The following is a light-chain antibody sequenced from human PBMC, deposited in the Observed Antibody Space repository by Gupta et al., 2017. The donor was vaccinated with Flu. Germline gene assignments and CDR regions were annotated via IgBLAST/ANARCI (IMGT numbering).Light chain of an antibody. J-gene: IGLJ7*01. CDR1: RSNLGSNT. CDR3: ASWDDSLNGAV. Sequence: QSVLTQTPSASGSPGHRVPISCPGSRSNLGSNTVNWYQQLPGTAPRLLIFTNNQRPSGVPDRFSGSKSGTSASLAISGLQSEDEADYYCASWDDSLNGAVFGGGTQLTVL. V-gene: IGLV1-44*01. CDR2: TNN.